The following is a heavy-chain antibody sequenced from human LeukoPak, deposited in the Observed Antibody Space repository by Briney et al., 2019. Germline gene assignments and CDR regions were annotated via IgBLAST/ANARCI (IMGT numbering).Heavy chain of an antibody. Sequence: ASVKVSCTASGYTFTGYYMHWVRQAPGQGLEWMGWINPNSGGTNYAQKFQGRVTMTRDTSISTAYMELSRLRSDDTAVYYCARDPYSSSWYPRSYYYYGMDVWGQGTTVTVSS. V-gene: IGHV1-2*02. J-gene: IGHJ6*02. CDR3: ARDPYSSSWYPRSYYYYGMDV. D-gene: IGHD6-13*01. CDR2: INPNSGGT. CDR1: GYTFTGYY.